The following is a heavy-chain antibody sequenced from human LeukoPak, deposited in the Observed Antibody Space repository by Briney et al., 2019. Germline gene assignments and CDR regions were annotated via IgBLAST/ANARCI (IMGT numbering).Heavy chain of an antibody. D-gene: IGHD6-19*01. Sequence: SETVSLTCAVYGGSFSGYYWSWIRQPPGKGLEWIGEINHSGSTNYNPSLKSRVTISVDMSKNQFSLKLSSVTAADTAVYYCARAEQWLVPDAFDIWGQGTMVTVSS. CDR3: ARAEQWLVPDAFDI. CDR1: GGSFSGYY. CDR2: INHSGST. V-gene: IGHV4-34*01. J-gene: IGHJ3*02.